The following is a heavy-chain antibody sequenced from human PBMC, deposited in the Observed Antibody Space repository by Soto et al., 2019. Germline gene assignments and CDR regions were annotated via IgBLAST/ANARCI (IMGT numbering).Heavy chain of an antibody. Sequence: PSETLSLTCTVSGGSIETFYWSWIRQPPRKGLEWIGYIYYSGSTNYNPSLKSRVTISVDTSKNQFSLKLSSVTAADTAVYYCASSNIAATGFYYYGMDVWGRGTTVTVSS. CDR3: ASSNIAATGFYYYGMDV. CDR2: IYYSGST. CDR1: GGSIETFY. V-gene: IGHV4-59*01. J-gene: IGHJ6*02. D-gene: IGHD6-13*01.